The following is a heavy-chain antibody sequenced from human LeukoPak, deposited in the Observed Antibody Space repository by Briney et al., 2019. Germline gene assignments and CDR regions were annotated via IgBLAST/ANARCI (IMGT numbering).Heavy chain of an antibody. J-gene: IGHJ4*02. CDR3: VRDGDAYNFDY. CDR1: GFTFTTYW. V-gene: IGHV3-74*01. Sequence: GGSLRLSCAASGFTFTTYWMHWVRQAPGKGLVWVSRIIRDGSHTDYAGSVEGRFTISRDNARNTLYLQMNSLRAEDTAIYYCVRDGDAYNFDYWGQGTLVTVSS. CDR2: IIRDGSHT. D-gene: IGHD5-24*01.